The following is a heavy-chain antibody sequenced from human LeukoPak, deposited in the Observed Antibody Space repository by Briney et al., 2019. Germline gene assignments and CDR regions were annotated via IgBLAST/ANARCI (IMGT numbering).Heavy chain of an antibody. Sequence: PSETLSLTCTVSGASISSSSYYWGWIRQPPGRGLEWIGSIFYSGSTYYNPSVKSRVTISVDTSKNQFSLKLRSVTAADTAVYYCASTLTYYYGSGSYYIDCWGQGTLVTVSS. V-gene: IGHV4-39*01. CDR1: GASISSSSYY. J-gene: IGHJ4*02. D-gene: IGHD3-10*01. CDR3: ASTLTYYYGSGSYYIDC. CDR2: IFYSGST.